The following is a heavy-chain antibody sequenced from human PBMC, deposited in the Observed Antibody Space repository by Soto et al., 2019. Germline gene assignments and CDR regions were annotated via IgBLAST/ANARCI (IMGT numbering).Heavy chain of an antibody. CDR1: GVTFSTFG. CDR2: IRPSGRST. Sequence: EVQLLESGGGLVQPGGSLRLSCAASGVTFSTFGMTWIRQAPGKGLEWVSSIRPSGRSTNYADSVKGRFTISSDNSKNTVYLQMISPTGEDTAVYYCAKEAGDGYTWDVWGQGTLVTVSS. CDR3: AKEAGDGYTWDV. V-gene: IGHV3-23*01. J-gene: IGHJ4*02. D-gene: IGHD5-12*01.